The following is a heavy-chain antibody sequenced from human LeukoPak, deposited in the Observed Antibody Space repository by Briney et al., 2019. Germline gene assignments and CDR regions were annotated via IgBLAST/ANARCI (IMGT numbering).Heavy chain of an antibody. Sequence: VASVKVSCKAPGYTFTSYGISWVRQAPGQGLEWMGWISAYNGNTNYAQKLQGRVSMTTDTSTSTAYMKLRSLRSDDTAVYYCARSRSSSWYDYWGQGTLVTVSS. CDR2: ISAYNGNT. D-gene: IGHD6-13*01. V-gene: IGHV1-18*01. CDR1: GYTFTSYG. J-gene: IGHJ4*02. CDR3: ARSRSSSWYDY.